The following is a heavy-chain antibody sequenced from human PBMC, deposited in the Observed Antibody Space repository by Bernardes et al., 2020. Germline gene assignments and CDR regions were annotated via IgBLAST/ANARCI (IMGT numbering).Heavy chain of an antibody. CDR3: ARGRGRYCSSTSCYRGLSGGYYYYYGMDV. CDR1: GGSFSGYY. D-gene: IGHD2-2*01. J-gene: IGHJ6*02. Sequence: SETLSLTCAVYGGSFSGYYWSWIRQPPGKGLEWIGEINHSGSTNYNPSLKSRVTISVDTSKNQFSLKLSSVTAADTAVYYCARGRGRYCSSTSCYRGLSGGYYYYYGMDVWGQGTTVTVSS. V-gene: IGHV4-34*01. CDR2: INHSGST.